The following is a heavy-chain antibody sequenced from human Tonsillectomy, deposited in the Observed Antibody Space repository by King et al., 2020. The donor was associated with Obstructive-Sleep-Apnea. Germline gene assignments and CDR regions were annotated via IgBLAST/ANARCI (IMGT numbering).Heavy chain of an antibody. CDR3: AKDIKYYYDSSGYPRSFDI. CDR1: GFTFDDYA. Sequence: VQLVESGGGLVQPGRSLRLSCAASGFTFDDYAMHWVRLAPGKGLEWVSRISCNSGSIGYADSVKGRFTISRDNAKNSLYLQINSLRAEDTALYYCAKDIKYYYDSSGYPRSFDIWGQGTMDTVSS. CDR2: ISCNSGSI. D-gene: IGHD3-22*01. V-gene: IGHV3-9*01. J-gene: IGHJ3*02.